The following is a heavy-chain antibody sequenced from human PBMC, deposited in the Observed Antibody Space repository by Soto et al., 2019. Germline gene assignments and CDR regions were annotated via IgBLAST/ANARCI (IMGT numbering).Heavy chain of an antibody. CDR2: ISYDGSNK. CDR3: AKNLRRITMVREFDY. J-gene: IGHJ4*02. CDR1: GFTFSSYG. Sequence: QVQLVESGGGVVQPGRSLRLSCAASGFTFSSYGMHWVRQAPGKGLEWVAVISYDGSNKYYADSVKGRFTISRDNSKNTLYLQMNSLRAEDTAVYHCAKNLRRITMVREFDYWGQGTLVTVSS. D-gene: IGHD3-10*01. V-gene: IGHV3-30*18.